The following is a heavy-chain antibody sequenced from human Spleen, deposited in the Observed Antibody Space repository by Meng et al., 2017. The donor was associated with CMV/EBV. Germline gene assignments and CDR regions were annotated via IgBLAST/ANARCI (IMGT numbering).Heavy chain of an antibody. CDR2: IGATAGGT. CDR1: GLTFSSYG. CDR3: ASSGGA. Sequence: GESLKISCAASGLTFSSYGMSWVRQAPGKGLEWVSSIGATAGGTYYADSVKGRFTISRDNAKNSLYLQMNSLRAEDTAVYYCASSGGAWGQGTLVTVSS. V-gene: IGHV3-23*01. J-gene: IGHJ4*02. D-gene: IGHD3-10*01.